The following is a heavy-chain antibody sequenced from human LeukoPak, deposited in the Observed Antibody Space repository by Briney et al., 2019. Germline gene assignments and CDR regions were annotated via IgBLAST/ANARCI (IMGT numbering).Heavy chain of an antibody. J-gene: IGHJ4*02. D-gene: IGHD4-17*01. V-gene: IGHV1-8*01. CDR1: GYTFTSYD. CDR2: MNPNSGNT. CDR3: ARGLGYGDYVGFDY. Sequence: ASEKVSCKASGYTFTSYDINWVRQATGQGLEWMGWMNPNSGNTGYAQKFQGRVTMTRNTSISTAYMELSSLRSEDTAVYYCARGLGYGDYVGFDYWGQGTLVTVSS.